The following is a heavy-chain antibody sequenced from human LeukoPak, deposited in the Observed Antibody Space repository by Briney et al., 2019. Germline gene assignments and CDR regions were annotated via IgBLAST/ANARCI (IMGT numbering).Heavy chain of an antibody. D-gene: IGHD6-13*01. J-gene: IGHJ4*02. V-gene: IGHV4-59*01. CDR3: ARSLPGAIGAADL. CDR1: GGSIITYY. Sequence: SETLSLTCTVSGGSIITYYWSWIRQPPGKGLEWIAFTHSSGNTGYSPSLKSRVTLSLDTSKNHFSLKVTSMTAADTGVYYCARSLPGAIGAADLWGQGTLVTVSS. CDR2: THSSGNT.